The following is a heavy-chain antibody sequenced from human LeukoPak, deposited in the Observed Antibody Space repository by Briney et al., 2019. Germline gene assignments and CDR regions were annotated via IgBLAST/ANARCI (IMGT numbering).Heavy chain of an antibody. J-gene: IGHJ5*02. CDR1: GGSISSGSYY. CDR3: ARARFVPAIAAAT. V-gene: IGHV4-61*02. Sequence: SQTLSLTCTVSGGSISSGSYYWSWIRQPAGKGLEWIGRIYTSGSTNYNPSLKSRVTISVDTSKNQFSLKLSSVTAADTAVYYCARARFVPAIAAATLGQGTLVTVSS. D-gene: IGHD6-13*01. CDR2: IYTSGST.